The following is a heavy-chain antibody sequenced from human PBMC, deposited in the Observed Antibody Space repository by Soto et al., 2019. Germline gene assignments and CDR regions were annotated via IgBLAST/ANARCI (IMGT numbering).Heavy chain of an antibody. CDR1: GGSLTKYY. Sequence: SETLSLTCTVSGGSLTKYYWSWIRQPDGKGLEWIGRISTSGNVVSKASLRSRLTMSVDTSKNQLSLRLTSVTAADTAVYYCARDNNDFWSLYPLAFDYWGQGALVTVSS. J-gene: IGHJ4*02. D-gene: IGHD3-3*01. CDR3: ARDNNDFWSLYPLAFDY. V-gene: IGHV4-4*07. CDR2: ISTSGNV.